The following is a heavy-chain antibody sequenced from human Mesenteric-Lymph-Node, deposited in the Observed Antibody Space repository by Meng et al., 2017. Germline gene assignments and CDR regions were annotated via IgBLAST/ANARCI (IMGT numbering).Heavy chain of an antibody. Sequence: ASVKVSCKASGYTFTSYDINWVRQATGQGLEWMGWMNPNSGNTNYAQKFQGRVTMTRDTSISTAYMELSRLRSDDTAVYYCARDDGVPSDAFDIWGQGTMVTVSS. CDR3: ARDDGVPSDAFDI. CDR2: MNPNSGNT. V-gene: IGHV1-8*01. J-gene: IGHJ3*02. D-gene: IGHD2-2*01. CDR1: GYTFTSYD.